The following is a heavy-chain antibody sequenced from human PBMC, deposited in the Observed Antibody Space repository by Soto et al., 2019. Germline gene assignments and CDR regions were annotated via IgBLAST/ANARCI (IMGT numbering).Heavy chain of an antibody. J-gene: IGHJ4*02. D-gene: IGHD2-21*01. V-gene: IGHV1-69*02. CDR1: GGTFSSYT. CDR2: IIPILGIA. Sequence: GASVKVSCKASGGTFSSYTISWVRQAPGQGLEWMGRIIPILGIANYAQKFQGRVTITADKSTSTAYMELSSLRSEDTAVYYCARNGGDCGGDCYHQDFDYWGQGTLVTVSS. CDR3: ARNGGDCGGDCYHQDFDY.